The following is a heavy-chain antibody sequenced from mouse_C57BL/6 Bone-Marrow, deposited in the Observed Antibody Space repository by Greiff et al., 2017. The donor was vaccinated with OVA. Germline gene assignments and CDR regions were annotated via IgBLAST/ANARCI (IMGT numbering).Heavy chain of an antibody. D-gene: IGHD1-1*01. J-gene: IGHJ1*03. Sequence: VQLQQPGAELVMPGASVKLSCKASGYTFTSYWMHWVKQRPGQGLEWIGEIDPSDSYTNYNQKFKGKSTLTVDKSSSTAYMQLSSLISEDSAVDYCARYYYGSGYFDVWGTGTTVTVSS. V-gene: IGHV1-69*01. CDR2: IDPSDSYT. CDR1: GYTFTSYW. CDR3: ARYYYGSGYFDV.